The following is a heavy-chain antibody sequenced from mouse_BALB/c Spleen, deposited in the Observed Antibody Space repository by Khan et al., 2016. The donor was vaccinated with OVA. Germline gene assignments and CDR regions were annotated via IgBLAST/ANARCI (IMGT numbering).Heavy chain of an antibody. D-gene: IGHD2-10*02. CDR2: IDPYYGGA. Sequence: VQLQQSGPELEKPGASVKISCKASGYSFTGYNMNWVKQSNGKSLEWIRNIDPYYGGATYNQKFKGKATLTVDKSSSTAYMQLKSLTSEDSAVYYCTRGYGNYVRYYFDYWGQGTTLTVSS. V-gene: IGHV1-39*01. CDR1: GYSFTGYN. CDR3: TRGYGNYVRYYFDY. J-gene: IGHJ2*01.